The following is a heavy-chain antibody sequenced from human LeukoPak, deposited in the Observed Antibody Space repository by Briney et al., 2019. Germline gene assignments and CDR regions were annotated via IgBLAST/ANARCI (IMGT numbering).Heavy chain of an antibody. V-gene: IGHV3-21*01. D-gene: IGHD3-9*01. CDR3: ARGHYDVLAASYKWIPDY. CDR2: ITSGGDYI. J-gene: IGHJ4*02. Sequence: GGSLRLSCAASGFTFNTFNMNWVRQAPGKGLEWVSSITSGGDYIYYADSVKGRFTTSRDNAKNSLSLQLNSLRVEDTAVYYCARGHYDVLAASYKWIPDYWGQGTLVTVSS. CDR1: GFTFNTFN.